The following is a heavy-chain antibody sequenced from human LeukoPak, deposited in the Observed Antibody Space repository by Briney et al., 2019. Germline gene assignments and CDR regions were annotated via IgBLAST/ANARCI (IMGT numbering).Heavy chain of an antibody. D-gene: IGHD3-22*01. J-gene: IGHJ4*02. CDR3: AKEQNYYDSSGYYPMYGY. CDR2: ISGSGGST. V-gene: IGHV3-23*01. Sequence: QAGGSLRLSCAASGFTFSSYAMSWVRQAPGKGLEWVSAISGSGGSTYYADSVKGRFTISRDNSKNTLYLQMNSLRAEDTAVYYCAKEQNYYDSSGYYPMYGYWGQGTLVTVSS. CDR1: GFTFSSYA.